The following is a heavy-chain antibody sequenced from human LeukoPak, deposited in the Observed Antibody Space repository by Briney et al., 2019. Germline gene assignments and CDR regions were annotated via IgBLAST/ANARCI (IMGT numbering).Heavy chain of an antibody. V-gene: IGHV3-33*08. CDR3: ARDDTVYFDY. Sequence: GGSLRLSCAASGFTFSSYEMNWVRQAPDKGLEWVAIIWYDGSNKFYADSVKGRFTISRDNSKNTLYLQMNSLRAEDTAVYYCARDDTVYFDYWGQGTLVTVSS. D-gene: IGHD2-2*02. CDR1: GFTFSSYE. J-gene: IGHJ4*02. CDR2: IWYDGSNK.